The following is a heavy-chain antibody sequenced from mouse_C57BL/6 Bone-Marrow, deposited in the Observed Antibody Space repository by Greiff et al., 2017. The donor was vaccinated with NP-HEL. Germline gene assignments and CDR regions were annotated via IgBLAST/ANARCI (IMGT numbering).Heavy chain of an antibody. Sequence: QVQLKQPGAELVRPGTSVKLSCKASGYTFTSYWMHWVKQRPGQGLEWIGVIDPSDSYTNYNQKFKGKATLTVDTSSSTAYMQLSSLTSEDSAVYYCAPVWYFDVWGTGTTVTVSS. CDR3: APVWYFDV. J-gene: IGHJ1*03. CDR2: IDPSDSYT. CDR1: GYTFTSYW. V-gene: IGHV1-59*01.